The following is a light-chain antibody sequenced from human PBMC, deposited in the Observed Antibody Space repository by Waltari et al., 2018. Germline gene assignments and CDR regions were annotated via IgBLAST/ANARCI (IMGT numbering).Light chain of an antibody. V-gene: IGKV3-20*01. CDR1: QSVSKY. CDR2: DAS. Sequence: EIVLTQSPGPLSLSPGERATLSCRASQSVSKYLAWYRQKPGQAPRLLIYDASIRATGIPYRFSGSGWGTDFSLTISSLEPEDFAVYYCQKYGTLPATFGQGTKVQ. CDR3: QKYGTLPAT. J-gene: IGKJ1*01.